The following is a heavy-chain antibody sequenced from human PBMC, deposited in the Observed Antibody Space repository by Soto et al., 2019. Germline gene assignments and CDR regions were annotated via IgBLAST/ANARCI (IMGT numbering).Heavy chain of an antibody. CDR1: GGSISSGDYY. Sequence: PSETLSLTCTVSGGSISSGDYYWSWIRQPPGKGLEWIGYIYYSGSTYYNPSLKSRVTISVDTSKNQFSLKLSSVTAADTAVYYCARGRPRAQDYGDYECDFDYWGQGTLVTVSS. CDR2: IYYSGST. J-gene: IGHJ4*02. CDR3: ARGRPRAQDYGDYECDFDY. D-gene: IGHD4-17*01. V-gene: IGHV4-30-4*01.